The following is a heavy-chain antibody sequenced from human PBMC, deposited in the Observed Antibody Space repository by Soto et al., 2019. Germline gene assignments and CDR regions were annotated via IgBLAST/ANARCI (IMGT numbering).Heavy chain of an antibody. CDR1: GYTFTSYG. CDR3: ARVGYCSSTSCYLLAPDAFGI. J-gene: IGHJ3*02. D-gene: IGHD2-2*01. CDR2: ISAYNGNT. Sequence: GASVKVSCKASGYTFTSYGISRVRQAPGQGLEWMGWISAYNGNTNYAQKLQGRVTMTTDTSTSTAYMELRSLRSDDTAVYYCARVGYCSSTSCYLLAPDAFGIWGQGTMVTVSS. V-gene: IGHV1-18*01.